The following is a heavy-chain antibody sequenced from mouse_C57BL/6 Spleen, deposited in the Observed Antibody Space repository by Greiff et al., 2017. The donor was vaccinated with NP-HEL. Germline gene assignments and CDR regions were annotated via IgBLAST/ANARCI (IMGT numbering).Heavy chain of an antibody. V-gene: IGHV5-17*01. CDR3: ARTRIYFEYDGVFAY. J-gene: IGHJ3*01. Sequence: EVQGVESGGGLVKPGGSLKLSCAASGFTFSDYGMHWVRQAPEKGLEWVAYISSGSSTIYYADTVKGRFTISRDNAKNTLFLQMTSLRSADSVMYYCARTRIYFEYDGVFAYWGQGTLVTVSA. CDR1: GFTFSDYG. D-gene: IGHD2-4*01. CDR2: ISSGSSTI.